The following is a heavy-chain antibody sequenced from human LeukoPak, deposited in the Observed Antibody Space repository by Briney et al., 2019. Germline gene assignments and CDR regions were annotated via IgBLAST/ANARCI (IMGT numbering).Heavy chain of an antibody. CDR2: IIPIFGTA. D-gene: IGHD2-21*02. CDR1: GYTFTSYG. J-gene: IGHJ5*02. Sequence: SVKVSCKASGYTFTSYGISWVRQAPGQGLEWMGGIIPIFGTANYAQKFQGRVTITTDESTSTAYMELSSLRSEDTAVYYCARDVTACGGDCINWFDPWGQGTLVTVSS. CDR3: ARDVTACGGDCINWFDP. V-gene: IGHV1-69*05.